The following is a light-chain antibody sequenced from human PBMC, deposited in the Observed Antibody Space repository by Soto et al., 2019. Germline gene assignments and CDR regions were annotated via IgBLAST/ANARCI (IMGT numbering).Light chain of an antibody. CDR2: DVA. CDR3: SSTYV. J-gene: IGLJ1*01. V-gene: IGLV2-14*03. Sequence: QSALTQPASVSGSPGQSITISCTGTSSDVGGYNYVSWYQHHPGKAPKLMIYDVANRPSGVSNRFSGSKSGNTASLTISGLQAEDEADYTSSSTYVFGTGTKLTVL. CDR1: SSDVGGYNY.